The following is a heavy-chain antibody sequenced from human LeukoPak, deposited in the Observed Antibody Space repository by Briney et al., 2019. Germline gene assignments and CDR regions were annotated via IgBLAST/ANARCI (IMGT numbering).Heavy chain of an antibody. Sequence: GGSLRLSCAASGVSFSRTWMHWVRQAPGKGLVWVSHVKSDCSTTYAESVKGRFTISRDNAKNSLDLQMNSLRDEDTAVYYCARPSRTTGPAYWGQGTLVTVSS. D-gene: IGHD4-17*01. V-gene: IGHV3-74*03. CDR3: ARPSRTTGPAY. CDR1: GVSFSRTW. J-gene: IGHJ4*02. CDR2: VKSDCST.